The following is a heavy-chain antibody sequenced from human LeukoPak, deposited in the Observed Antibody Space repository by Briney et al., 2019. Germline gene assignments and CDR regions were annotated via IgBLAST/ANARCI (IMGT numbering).Heavy chain of an antibody. CDR2: IYSGGST. J-gene: IGHJ4*02. V-gene: IGHV3-66*01. CDR3: VRDDDFGFDH. CDR1: GFTDKSNY. Sequence: GGALRLSCAPSGFTDKSNYMNWVRQTPGKGLQWVSIIYSGGSTYYADSVRGRFIISRDDSKDTMYLQMNNLRAEDTAVYYCVRDDDFGFDHWGQGTLVTVSS. D-gene: IGHD3-3*01.